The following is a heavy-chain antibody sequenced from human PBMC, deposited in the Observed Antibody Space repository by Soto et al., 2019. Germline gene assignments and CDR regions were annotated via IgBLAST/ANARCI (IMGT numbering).Heavy chain of an antibody. D-gene: IGHD3-3*01. CDR1: GGTFSSYA. J-gene: IGHJ5*02. Sequence: RASVKVSCKASGGTFSSYAISWVRQAPGQGLERMGGIIPIFGTANYAQKFQGRVTITADESTSTAYMELSSLRSEDTAVYYCAREHTIFGVVIIPNWFVPWGQGTLVTVSS. V-gene: IGHV1-69*13. CDR2: IIPIFGTA. CDR3: AREHTIFGVVIIPNWFVP.